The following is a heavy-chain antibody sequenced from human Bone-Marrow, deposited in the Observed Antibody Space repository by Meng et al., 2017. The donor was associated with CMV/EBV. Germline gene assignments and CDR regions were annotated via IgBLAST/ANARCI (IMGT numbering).Heavy chain of an antibody. CDR3: SRGGITEYCRSTSYYDDY. V-gene: IGHV4-38-2*02. D-gene: IGHD2-2*01. J-gene: IGHJ4*02. CDR2: IYHSGST. Sequence: SGTLSLTCTVSGFTISNGYYCGWIQQPPGKGLEWIGSIYHSGSTYYNPSLKSRVTISVYTSKNQFSLKLSSVTAADTAVYYCSRGGITEYCRSTSYYDDYCGQGTLVTVSS. CDR1: GFTISNGYY.